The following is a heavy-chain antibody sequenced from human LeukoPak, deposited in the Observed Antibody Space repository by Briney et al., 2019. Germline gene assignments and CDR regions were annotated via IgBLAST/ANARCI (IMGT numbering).Heavy chain of an antibody. V-gene: IGHV3-43*02. CDR2: ISGDGGST. CDR1: GFIFDNYA. Sequence: GGSLRLSCAAPGFIFDNYAIHWVRQAPGKGLEWVSLISGDGGSTFYADSVRGRFTISRDNTRKSLSLKMSSLRSEETALYYCARESETSGWYDYWGQGTLVTVSS. J-gene: IGHJ4*02. CDR3: ARESETSGWYDY. D-gene: IGHD6-19*01.